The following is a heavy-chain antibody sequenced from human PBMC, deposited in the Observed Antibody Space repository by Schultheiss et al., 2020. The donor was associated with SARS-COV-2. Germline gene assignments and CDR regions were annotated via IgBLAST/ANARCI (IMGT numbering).Heavy chain of an antibody. V-gene: IGHV5-51*01. Sequence: GGSLRLSCKGSGFSFTTYWIGWVRQMPGKGLEWMGIIYPGDSDTRYSPSFQGQVTISADKSISTAYLQWSSLKASDTAMYYCARLRGGRESSVDYWGQGTLVTVSS. J-gene: IGHJ4*02. D-gene: IGHD3-10*01. CDR1: GFSFTTYW. CDR2: IYPGDSDT. CDR3: ARLRGGRESSVDY.